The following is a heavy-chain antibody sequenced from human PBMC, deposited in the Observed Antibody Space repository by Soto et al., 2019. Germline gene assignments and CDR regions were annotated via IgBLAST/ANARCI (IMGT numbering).Heavy chain of an antibody. J-gene: IGHJ5*02. CDR1: GGSISSYY. Sequence: SETLSLTCTVSGGSISSYYWSWIRQPPGKGLEWIGYIYYSGSTNYNPSLKSRVTISVDTSKNQFSLKLSSVTAADTAVYYCARQSAGEDWFDPWGQGTLVTVSS. D-gene: IGHD1-26*01. CDR2: IYYSGST. V-gene: IGHV4-59*08. CDR3: ARQSAGEDWFDP.